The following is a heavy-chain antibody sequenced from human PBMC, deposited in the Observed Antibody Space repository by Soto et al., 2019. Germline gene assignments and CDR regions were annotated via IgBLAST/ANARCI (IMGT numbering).Heavy chain of an antibody. V-gene: IGHV3-49*03. J-gene: IGHJ1*01. CDR3: AKENVGEGGNYIQH. CDR2: IRGKVFGGST. CDR1: GFNFGDDA. D-gene: IGHD1-7*01. Sequence: GGSLRLSCTASGFNFGDDAMSWFRQPPGKGPEWVGFIRGKVFGGSTEFAASLEGRFSISRDDSKSIAYLEINSLKTEDTAVYYCAKENVGEGGNYIQHWGQGTLVTVSS.